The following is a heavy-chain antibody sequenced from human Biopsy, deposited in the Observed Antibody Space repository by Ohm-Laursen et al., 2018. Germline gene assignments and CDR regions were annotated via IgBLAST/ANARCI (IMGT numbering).Heavy chain of an antibody. CDR3: AKDRYNYTPIGGFNMDV. V-gene: IGHV3-30*18. CDR1: GFTFNNYG. J-gene: IGHJ6*02. Sequence: SLRLSCAASGFTFNNYGMQWVRQAPGKGLEWVAFIFYDGSNTYYADSVKGRFTISRDNSRDTLYLQMSSLRAEDTAVYYCAKDRYNYTPIGGFNMDVWGQGTTVTVPS. D-gene: IGHD5-18*01. CDR2: IFYDGSNT.